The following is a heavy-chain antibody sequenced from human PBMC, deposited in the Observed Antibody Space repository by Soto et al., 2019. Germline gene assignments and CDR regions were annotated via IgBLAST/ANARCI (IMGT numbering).Heavy chain of an antibody. CDR2: ISYDGSNK. Sequence: GGSLRLSCAASGFTFSSYGMHWVRQAPGKGLEWVAVISYDGSNKYYADSVKGRFTISRDNSKNTLYLQMNSLRAEDTAVYYCAKNISPAAMSSYYYYGMDVWGQGTTVTVSS. V-gene: IGHV3-30*18. CDR1: GFTFSSYG. J-gene: IGHJ6*02. D-gene: IGHD2-2*01. CDR3: AKNISPAAMSSYYYYGMDV.